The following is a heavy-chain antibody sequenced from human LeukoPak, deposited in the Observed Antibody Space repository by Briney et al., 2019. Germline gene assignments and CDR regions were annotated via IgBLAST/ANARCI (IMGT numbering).Heavy chain of an antibody. CDR3: ARLNWNYADY. CDR1: GFTFSHHW. Sequence: PGGSLRLSCTASGFTFSHHWMTWVRQAPGKGLEWVANIKEDGGEKDYVDSVKGRFTISRDNGKNSLYLQMNSLRGEDTAVYYCARLNWNYADYWGQGTLVTVST. V-gene: IGHV3-7*01. J-gene: IGHJ4*02. D-gene: IGHD3-3*01. CDR2: IKEDGGEK.